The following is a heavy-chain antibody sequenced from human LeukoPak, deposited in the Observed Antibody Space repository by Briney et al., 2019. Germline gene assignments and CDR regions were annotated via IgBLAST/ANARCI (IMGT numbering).Heavy chain of an antibody. J-gene: IGHJ4*02. D-gene: IGHD7-27*01. Sequence: SETLSLTCAVYGGSFSGYYWSWIRQPPGEGLEWIGEINHSGSTNYNPSLKSRVTISVDTSKNQFSLKLSSVTAADTAVYYCARETPGAGHFDYWGQGSLVTVSS. V-gene: IGHV4-34*01. CDR1: GGSFSGYY. CDR3: ARETPGAGHFDY. CDR2: INHSGST.